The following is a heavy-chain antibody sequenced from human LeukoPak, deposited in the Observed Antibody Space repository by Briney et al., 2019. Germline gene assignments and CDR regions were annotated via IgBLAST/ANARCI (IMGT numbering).Heavy chain of an antibody. Sequence: GGSLRLSCAASGFTFSDYAMSWVRQAPGKGLELVSVITGSGDTTYYADSVKDRFTISRDNSKNTLYLQMNSLRVEDTAVYYCAKRGGAYCSSTSCFIDYWGQGTLVTVSS. CDR1: GFTFSDYA. V-gene: IGHV3-23*01. D-gene: IGHD2-2*01. CDR2: ITGSGDTT. J-gene: IGHJ4*02. CDR3: AKRGGAYCSSTSCFIDY.